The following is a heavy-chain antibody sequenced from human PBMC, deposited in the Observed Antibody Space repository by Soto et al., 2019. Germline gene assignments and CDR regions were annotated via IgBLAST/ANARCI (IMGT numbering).Heavy chain of an antibody. J-gene: IGHJ4*02. CDR2: VWHDGSKE. D-gene: IGHD4-17*01. Sequence: QVQLVESGGGVDQPGRSLRLSCAASGFTFSGHGMHWVRQAPGKGLEWVAVVWHDGSKEYYADSVKGRFTISRDNSKNTLYLHMNSLRAEDTAVYSCARGRGGDYGCNSGYYDYWGQGTLVTVSS. CDR1: GFTFSGHG. V-gene: IGHV3-33*01. CDR3: ARGRGGDYGCNSGYYDY.